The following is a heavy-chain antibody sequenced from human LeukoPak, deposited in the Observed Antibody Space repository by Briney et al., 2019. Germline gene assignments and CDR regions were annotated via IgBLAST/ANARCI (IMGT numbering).Heavy chain of an antibody. CDR1: GFTFSSYE. J-gene: IGHJ6*03. CDR3: ARTLLNYGDYNYYYYYYMDV. CDR2: ISSSSSYI. Sequence: GGSLRLSCAASGFTFSSYEMNWVRQAPGKGLEWVSYISSSSSYIYYADSVKGRFTISRDNAKNSLYLQMNSLRAEDTAVYYCARTLLNYGDYNYYYYYYMDVWGKGTTVTVSS. V-gene: IGHV3-21*05. D-gene: IGHD4-17*01.